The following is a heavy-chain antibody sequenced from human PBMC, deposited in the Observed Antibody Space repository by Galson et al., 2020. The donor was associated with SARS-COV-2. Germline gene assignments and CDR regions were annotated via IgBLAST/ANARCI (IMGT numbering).Heavy chain of an antibody. Sequence: PGGSLRLSCAASGFTFSSYGMHWVRQAPGKGLEWVAVISYDGSNKYYADSVKGRFTISRDNSKNTLYLQMNSLRAEDTAVYYCAKDFYRIAAAGTLDYWGQGTLVTVSS. CDR1: GFTFSSYG. J-gene: IGHJ4*02. V-gene: IGHV3-30*18. CDR2: ISYDGSNK. D-gene: IGHD6-13*01. CDR3: AKDFYRIAAAGTLDY.